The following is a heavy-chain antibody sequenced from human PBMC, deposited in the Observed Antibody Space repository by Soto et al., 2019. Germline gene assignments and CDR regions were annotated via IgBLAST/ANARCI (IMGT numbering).Heavy chain of an antibody. D-gene: IGHD6-13*01. CDR3: ASHRSAAGTGYFDY. CDR1: GFTFSDYY. J-gene: IGHJ4*02. CDR2: ISSSGSTI. V-gene: IGHV3-11*01. Sequence: NPGGSLRLSCAASGFTFSDYYMSWIRQAPGKGLEWVSYISSSGSTIYYADSVKGRFTISRDNAKNSLYLQMNSLRAEDTAVYYCASHRSAAGTGYFDYWGQGTLVTVSS.